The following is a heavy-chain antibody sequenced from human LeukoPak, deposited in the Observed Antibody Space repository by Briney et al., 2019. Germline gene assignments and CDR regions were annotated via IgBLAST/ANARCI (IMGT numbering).Heavy chain of an antibody. J-gene: IGHJ4*02. CDR3: ARDASMTYVDY. Sequence: PGGSLRLSCAASGFTFSSYWMHWVRQAPGKGLVWVSRINSDGSGTSYADSVKGRFTISRDNAKNTLYLQMNSLRAEDTAVYYCARDASMTYVDYWGQGTLVTVSS. D-gene: IGHD2/OR15-2a*01. CDR1: GFTFSSYW. V-gene: IGHV3-74*01. CDR2: INSDGSGT.